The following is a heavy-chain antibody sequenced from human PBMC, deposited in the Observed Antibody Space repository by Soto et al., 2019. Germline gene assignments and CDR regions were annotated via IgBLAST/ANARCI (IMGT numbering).Heavy chain of an antibody. CDR1: GDSMDNNRW. CDR2: VTRSGST. J-gene: IGHJ5*02. CDR3: ARSVDP. Sequence: SETLSLTCAVFGDSMDNNRWWSWVRQSPGKGLEWIGEVTRSGSTNYNPSLKSRVTISVDTSKNQFSLKLSSVTAADTAVYYCARSVDPWGQGTLVTVSS. V-gene: IGHV4-4*02.